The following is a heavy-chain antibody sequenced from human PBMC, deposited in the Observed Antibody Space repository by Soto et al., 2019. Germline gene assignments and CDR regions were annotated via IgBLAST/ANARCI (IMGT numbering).Heavy chain of an antibody. CDR1: GYSFTSYG. D-gene: IGHD1-1*01. CDR3: ARDRLIAPGTMDYYNYYGLDV. V-gene: IGHV1-18*01. J-gene: IGHJ6*01. Sequence: QVQLVQSGAEVKKPGASVKVSCKTSGYSFTSYGMSWVRQAPGQVLEWMGWISAYNGNTNYAQNLQDRVTMTTDTSTSTASMELRRLRSDDTAVYYCARDRLIAPGTMDYYNYYGLDVWGQGTTVTVSS. CDR2: ISAYNGNT.